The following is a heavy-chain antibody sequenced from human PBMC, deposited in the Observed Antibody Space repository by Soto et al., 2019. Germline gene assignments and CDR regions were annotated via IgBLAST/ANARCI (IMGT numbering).Heavy chain of an antibody. V-gene: IGHV4-4*02. CDR1: GGSIIRSNW. D-gene: IGHD3-22*01. CDR2: IFHSGST. Sequence: PSETLSLTCAVSGGSIIRSNWWSWVRQPPGKGLEWIGEIFHSGSTNYNPSLKSRVTMSVDKSKNQLSLNLNSVTAADTAVYFFGTGGIYFDRGGSLPFDYWGKEILVTVSS. J-gene: IGHJ4*02. CDR3: GTGGIYFDRGGSLPFDY.